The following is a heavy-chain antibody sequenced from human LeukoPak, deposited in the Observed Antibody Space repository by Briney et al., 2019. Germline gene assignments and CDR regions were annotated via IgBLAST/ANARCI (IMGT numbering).Heavy chain of an antibody. V-gene: IGHV3-64*01. J-gene: IGHJ4*02. CDR3: ARREVEMATIVY. CDR2: ISGAGGST. CDR1: EFTFSAYA. D-gene: IGHD5-24*01. Sequence: GGSLRLSCAASEFTFSAYAMHWVRQAPGKGLEYVSAISGAGGSTYYVNSVKGRFTISRDNSKNTVYLQMGSLRPEDMAVYYCARREVEMATIVYWGQGTLVTVSS.